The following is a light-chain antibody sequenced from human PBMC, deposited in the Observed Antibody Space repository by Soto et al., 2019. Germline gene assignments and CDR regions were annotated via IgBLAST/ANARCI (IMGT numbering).Light chain of an antibody. CDR1: QSINIY. CDR2: AAS. J-gene: IGKJ1*01. Sequence: DIQMTQSPSYLSASVGDRVTITCRASQSINIYINWYQQKPGKAPKLLIHAASSLQSGVPSRFTGSGSGTDFPLTISRLQPEDFANYYCQQSYRLWTFGQGTKVVIK. V-gene: IGKV1-39*01. CDR3: QQSYRLWT.